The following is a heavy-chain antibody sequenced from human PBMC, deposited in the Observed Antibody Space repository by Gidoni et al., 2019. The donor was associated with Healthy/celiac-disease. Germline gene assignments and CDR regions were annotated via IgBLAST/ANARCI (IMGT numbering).Heavy chain of an antibody. CDR2: INHSGST. CDR3: ARGVYCSSTSCYGRYYFDY. Sequence: QVQLQQWGAGLLKPSETLSLTCAVYGGSFSGYYWSWIRQPPGKGLEWIGEINHSGSTNYNPSLKSRVTISVDTSKNQFSLKLSSVTAADTAVYYCARGVYCSSTSCYGRYYFDYWGQGTLVTVSS. J-gene: IGHJ4*02. D-gene: IGHD2-2*01. CDR1: GGSFSGYY. V-gene: IGHV4-34*01.